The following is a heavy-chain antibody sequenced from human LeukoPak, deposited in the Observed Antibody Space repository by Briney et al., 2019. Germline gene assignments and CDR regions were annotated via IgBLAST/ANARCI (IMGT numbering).Heavy chain of an antibody. D-gene: IGHD2-2*01. V-gene: IGHV4-61*01. CDR3: ARMEAWMGISTGPRGFDX. Sequence: PSETLSLXCTXXGXXXXXGXXXXXXXRXXXXKXXXXXXXIXXSXXTXYTPXLXRRVXISXDXSKHQFSLKLTSVTAADTAVYYXARMEAWMGISTGPRGFDXWGQGTLVAVSS. CDR1: GXXXXXGXXX. J-gene: IGHJ4*02. CDR2: IXXSXXT.